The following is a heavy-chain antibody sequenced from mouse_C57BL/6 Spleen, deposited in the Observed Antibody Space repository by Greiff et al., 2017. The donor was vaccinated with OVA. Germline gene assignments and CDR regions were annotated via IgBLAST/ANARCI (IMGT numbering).Heavy chain of an antibody. D-gene: IGHD2-2*01. CDR1: GFNIKDDY. J-gene: IGHJ4*01. V-gene: IGHV14-4*01. Sequence: EVKLMESGAELVRPGASVKLSCTASGFNIKDDYMHWVKQRPEQGLEWIGWIDPENGDTEYASKFQGKATITADTSSNTAYLQLSSLTSEDTAVYYCTKGGYLYAMDYWGQGTSVTVSS. CDR3: TKGGYLYAMDY. CDR2: IDPENGDT.